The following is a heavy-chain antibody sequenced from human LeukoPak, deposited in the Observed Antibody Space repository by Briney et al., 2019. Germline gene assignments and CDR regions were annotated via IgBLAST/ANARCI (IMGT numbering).Heavy chain of an antibody. V-gene: IGHV3-53*01. J-gene: IGHJ4*02. D-gene: IGHD3-9*01. Sequence: GGSLRLSCAASGFTVSSNYMSWVRQAPGKGLEWVSIIYSAGNTYYADSVKGRFTISRDSSKNTLSLQMNSLRAEDTAVYYCVSRSDTLTSYSFDYWGQGSLVTVSS. CDR2: IYSAGNT. CDR3: VSRSDTLTSYSFDY. CDR1: GFTVSSNY.